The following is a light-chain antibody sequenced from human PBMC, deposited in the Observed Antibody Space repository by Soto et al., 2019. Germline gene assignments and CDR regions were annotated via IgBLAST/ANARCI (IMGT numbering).Light chain of an antibody. CDR3: QRSYSTPSIT. J-gene: IGKJ5*01. CDR1: QGISSY. V-gene: IGKV1-39*01. Sequence: DIPMTQSPSSLSASVGDRVTITCRASQGISSYLNWYQQKPGKAPKLLIYAASSLQSGVPSRFSGSGSGTDFTLTISSLQPEDFATYYCQRSYSTPSITFGQGTRLEIK. CDR2: AAS.